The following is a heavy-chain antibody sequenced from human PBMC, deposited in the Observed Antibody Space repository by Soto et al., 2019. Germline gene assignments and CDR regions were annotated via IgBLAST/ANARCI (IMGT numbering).Heavy chain of an antibody. Sequence: SGGSLRLSCAASGFTFSSYGMHWVRQAPGKGLEWVAVISYDGSNKYYADSVKGRFTISRDNSKNTLYLQMNSLRAEDTAVYYCAKDLQYGESSSWYSGYFDYWGQGTLVTVSS. D-gene: IGHD6-13*01. CDR1: GFTFSSYG. V-gene: IGHV3-30*18. CDR2: ISYDGSNK. J-gene: IGHJ4*02. CDR3: AKDLQYGESSSWYSGYFDY.